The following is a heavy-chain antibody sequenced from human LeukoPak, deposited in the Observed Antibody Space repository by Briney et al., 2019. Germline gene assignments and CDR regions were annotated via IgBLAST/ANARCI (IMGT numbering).Heavy chain of an antibody. V-gene: IGHV4-59*01. J-gene: IGHJ4*02. CDR2: IYYSGST. CDR3: ARYREVGATVDY. D-gene: IGHD1-26*01. Sequence: SETLSLTCTVSGGSISSYYWSWIRQPPGKGLEWIGYIYYSGSTNYNPSLKSRVTISVDTSKNQFSLKLNSVTAADTAVYYCARYREVGATVDYWGQGTLVIVSS. CDR1: GGSISSYY.